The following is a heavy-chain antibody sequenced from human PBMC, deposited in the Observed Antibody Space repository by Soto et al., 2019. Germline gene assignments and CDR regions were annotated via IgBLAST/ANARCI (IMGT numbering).Heavy chain of an antibody. CDR1: GYAFSNND. J-gene: IGHJ5*02. CDR2: MNPNSGNG. CDR3: ARMATSGTLNWFDP. V-gene: IGHV1-8*01. Sequence: QVQLVQSGAEVKKPGASVKVSCQASGYAFSNNDIRWVRQGTGQGLEWMGWMNPNSGNGGYAQKFQGRVTMTRDTSTSTAYMELSSLTSDDTAMYYCARMATSGTLNWFDPWGQGTLVTVSS.